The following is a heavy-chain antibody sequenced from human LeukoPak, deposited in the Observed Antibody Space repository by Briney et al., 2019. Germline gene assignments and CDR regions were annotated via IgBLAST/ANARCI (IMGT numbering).Heavy chain of an antibody. CDR2: IYYSGST. CDR1: GGSISSYY. Sequence: SETLSLTCTVSGGSISSYYWSWIRQPPGKGLEWIGYIYYSGSTNYNTSLKSRVTISVDTSKNQFSLKLSSVTAADTAVYYCARGGTMVRGWLSYYYYGMDVWGQGTTVTVSS. CDR3: ARGGTMVRGWLSYYYYGMDV. D-gene: IGHD3-10*01. J-gene: IGHJ6*02. V-gene: IGHV4-59*01.